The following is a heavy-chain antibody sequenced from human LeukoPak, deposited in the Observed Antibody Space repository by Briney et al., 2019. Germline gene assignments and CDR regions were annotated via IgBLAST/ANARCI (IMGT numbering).Heavy chain of an antibody. CDR3: ATRRGGPYPYYFDH. D-gene: IGHD2-15*01. CDR2: VNDRGTT. CDR1: GDSFSGYY. Sequence: PSETLSRTCAVYGDSFSGYYWSWIRQSPGTGLEWIGEVNDRGTTNYNPNLKSQVTISVVTSSNQFSLRLTSVTAADTAIYFCATRRGGPYPYYFDHWDQGALVTVSS. J-gene: IGHJ4*02. V-gene: IGHV4-34*01.